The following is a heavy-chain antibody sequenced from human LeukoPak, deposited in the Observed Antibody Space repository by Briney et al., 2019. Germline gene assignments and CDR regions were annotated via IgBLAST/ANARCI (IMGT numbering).Heavy chain of an antibody. V-gene: IGHV4-31*03. CDR1: GGSISSGGYY. Sequence: SETLSLTCTVSGGSISSGGYYWSWIRQHPGKGLEWIGYIYYSGSTYYNPSLKSRVTTSVDTSKNQFSLKLSSVTAADTAVYYCARDKNYGDYYGMDVWGQGTTVTVSS. J-gene: IGHJ6*02. D-gene: IGHD4-17*01. CDR2: IYYSGST. CDR3: ARDKNYGDYYGMDV.